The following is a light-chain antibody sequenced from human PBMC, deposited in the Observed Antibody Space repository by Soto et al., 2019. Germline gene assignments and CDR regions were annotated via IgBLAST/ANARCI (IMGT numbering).Light chain of an antibody. CDR3: QQFRGSVT. V-gene: IGKV3-20*01. CDR2: GAS. CDR1: QSVRSTY. Sequence: EVVLTQSPGTLSLSPGERATLSCRASQSVRSTYLGWYQQKPGQAPRLLIYGASNRQSGVPDRFSGGGSGTDFTLTISSLQPEDFAVYYCQQFRGSVTFGGGTKVHI. J-gene: IGKJ4*01.